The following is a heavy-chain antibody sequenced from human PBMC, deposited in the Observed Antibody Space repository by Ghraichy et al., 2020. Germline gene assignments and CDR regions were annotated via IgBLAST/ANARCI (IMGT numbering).Heavy chain of an antibody. CDR1: GGSISSYY. Sequence: SETLSLTCTVSGGSISSYYWSWIRQPPGKGLEWIGYIYYSGSTNYNPSLKSRVTISVDTSKNQFSLKPSSVTAADTAVYYCASSWNDAGLWFDPWGQGTLVTVSS. CDR2: IYYSGST. J-gene: IGHJ5*02. V-gene: IGHV4-59*01. D-gene: IGHD1-1*01. CDR3: ASSWNDAGLWFDP.